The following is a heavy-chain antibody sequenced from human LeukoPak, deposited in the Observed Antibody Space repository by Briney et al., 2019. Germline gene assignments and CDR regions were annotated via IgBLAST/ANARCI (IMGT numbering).Heavy chain of an antibody. J-gene: IGHJ4*02. Sequence: GGSLRLSCAASGFTFSSYSMNWVRQAPGKGLEWVSSISSSSSYIYYADSVKGRFTISRDNAKNSLYLQMNSLRAEDTAVYYCAGETYYYGSGSYLYDYWGQGTLVTVSS. CDR3: AGETYYYGSGSYLYDY. V-gene: IGHV3-21*01. CDR1: GFTFSSYS. CDR2: ISSSSSYI. D-gene: IGHD3-10*01.